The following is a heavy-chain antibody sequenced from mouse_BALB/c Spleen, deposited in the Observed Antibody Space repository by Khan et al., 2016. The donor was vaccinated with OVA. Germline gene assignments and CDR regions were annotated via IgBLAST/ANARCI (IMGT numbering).Heavy chain of an antibody. D-gene: IGHD1-3*01. CDR1: GFSLTSYG. CDR3: SRLEDI. Sequence: QVQLKQSGPGLVAPSQSLSITCTVSGFSLTSYGVHWVRQPPGKGLEWLGVIWAGGSTNYNSALMSRLSISKDNSKSQVFLKMNSLQTDDTGMYYCSRLEDIWGQGTTLTVSS. J-gene: IGHJ2*01. CDR2: IWAGGST. V-gene: IGHV2-9*02.